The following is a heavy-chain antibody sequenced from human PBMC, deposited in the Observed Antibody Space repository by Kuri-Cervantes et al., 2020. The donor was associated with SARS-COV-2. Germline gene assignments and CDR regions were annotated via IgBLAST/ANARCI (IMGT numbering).Heavy chain of an antibody. D-gene: IGHD3-9*01. CDR2: VYYSGST. J-gene: IGHJ3*02. CDR3: AGAILDAFDI. V-gene: IGHV4-61*08. Sequence: SETLSLTCTVSGGSISSGDYYWSWIRQPPGKGLEWIGYVYYSGSTNYNPSLKSRVTISVDTSKNQFSLKLSSVTAADTAVYYCAGAILDAFDIWGQGTMVTVSS. CDR1: GGSISSGDYY.